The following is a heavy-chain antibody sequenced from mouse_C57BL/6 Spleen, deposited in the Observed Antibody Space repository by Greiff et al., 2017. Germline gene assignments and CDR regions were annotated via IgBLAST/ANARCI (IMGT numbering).Heavy chain of an antibody. D-gene: IGHD1-1*01. J-gene: IGHJ1*03. CDR1: GYAFSSSW. Sequence: QVQLQQSGPELVKPGASVKISCKASGYAFSSSWMNWVKQRPGKGLEWIGRIYPGDGDTNYNGKFKGKATLTADKSSSTAYMQLSSLTSEDSAVYFCALTTVVEGYFDVWGTGTTVTVSS. V-gene: IGHV1-82*01. CDR3: ALTTVVEGYFDV. CDR2: IYPGDGDT.